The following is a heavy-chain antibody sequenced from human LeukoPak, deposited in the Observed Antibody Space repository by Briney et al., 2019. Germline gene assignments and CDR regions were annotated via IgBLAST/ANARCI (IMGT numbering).Heavy chain of an antibody. CDR1: GFTFSSFD. D-gene: IGHD6-25*01. CDR3: ARGAATGFDP. CDR2: IGKGGDI. J-gene: IGHJ5*02. Sequence: GGSLRLSCAASGFTFSSFDMHWVRQPTGQGLEWVSGIGKGGDIYYLDSVKGRFTISRENGNDFLYLQMNSLRAGDTAVYYCARGAATGFDPWGQGTLVTVSS. V-gene: IGHV3-13*01.